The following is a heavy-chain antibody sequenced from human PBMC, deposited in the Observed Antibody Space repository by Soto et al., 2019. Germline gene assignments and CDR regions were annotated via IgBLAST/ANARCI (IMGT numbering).Heavy chain of an antibody. V-gene: IGHV2-26*01. CDR3: ARVYDSSGYEY. CDR2: IFSNDDK. J-gene: IGHJ4*02. CDR1: GFSLSNPRMG. Sequence: QVSLKESGPVLVKPTETLTLTCTVSGFSLSNPRMGVSGIRQPPGKALEWLAHIFSNDDKSYSTSLKSRVTIAKATSNSQVVLTMTNMDPVDTATYYCARVYDSSGYEYWGQGTLVTVSS. D-gene: IGHD3-22*01.